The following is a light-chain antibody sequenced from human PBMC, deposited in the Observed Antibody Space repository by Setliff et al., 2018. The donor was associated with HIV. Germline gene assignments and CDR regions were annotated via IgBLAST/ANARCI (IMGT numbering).Light chain of an antibody. V-gene: IGLV2-23*02. CDR1: SSDVGGYNY. Sequence: QSALTQPASVSGSPGQSITISCTGTSSDVGGYNYVSWYQQHPGKAPKVMIYEVSKRPSGVSNRFSGSKSGNTASLTISGLQAEDEADYYCCSYAGSSTFVFGIGTKVTVL. CDR3: CSYAGSSTFV. J-gene: IGLJ1*01. CDR2: EVS.